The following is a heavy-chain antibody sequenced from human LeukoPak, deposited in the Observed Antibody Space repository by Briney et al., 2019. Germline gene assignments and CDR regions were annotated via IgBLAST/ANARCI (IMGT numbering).Heavy chain of an antibody. CDR3: AKAGTTGIHHWFDP. Sequence: SETLSLTCVVAGYSISNDYYWGWIRQPPGKGLEWIGNIYHSGGSYYNPSLKSRVTILVDTSKNQFSLKLSSVTAADTAVYYCAKAGTTGIHHWFDPWGQGNLVTVSS. D-gene: IGHD1-1*01. CDR2: IYHSGGS. CDR1: GYSISNDYY. V-gene: IGHV4-38-2*01. J-gene: IGHJ5*02.